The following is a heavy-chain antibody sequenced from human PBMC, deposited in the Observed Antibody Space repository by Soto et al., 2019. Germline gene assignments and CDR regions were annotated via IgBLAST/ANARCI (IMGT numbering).Heavy chain of an antibody. D-gene: IGHD3-22*01. J-gene: IGHJ3*02. CDR1: GGSISSGGYY. V-gene: IGHV4-31*03. CDR3: ARAPSYYDSSGPTDAFDI. CDR2: IYYSGST. Sequence: QVQLQESGPGLVKPSQTLSLTCTVSGGSISSGGYYWSWIRQHPGKGLEWIGYIYYSGSTYYNPSLKGRVTKSVNKFKNQFSLKLSSVTAADTAVYYCARAPSYYDSSGPTDAFDIWGQGTMVTVSS.